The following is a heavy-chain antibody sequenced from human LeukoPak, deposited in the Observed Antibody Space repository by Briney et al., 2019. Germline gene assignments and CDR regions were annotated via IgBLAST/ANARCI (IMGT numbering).Heavy chain of an antibody. V-gene: IGHV3-23*01. CDR2: ISRGGGTT. Sequence: PGGSMGLSCAASGFNFSSEAMSWIRKIPGKGLDWVSGISRGGGTTYYADSVKGRFTISRDNSKNTLYLQMNSLRAEDTAVYYCARDPGGQLVQYYFDYWGQGTLVTVSS. CDR3: ARDPGGQLVQYYFDY. J-gene: IGHJ4*02. CDR1: GFNFSSEA. D-gene: IGHD6-13*01.